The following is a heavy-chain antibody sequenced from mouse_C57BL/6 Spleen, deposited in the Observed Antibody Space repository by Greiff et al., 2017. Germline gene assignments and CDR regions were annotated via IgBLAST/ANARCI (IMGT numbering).Heavy chain of an antibody. CDR3: AVINTVVDAQVCDV. CDR1: GYAFTNYL. D-gene: IGHD1-1*01. J-gene: IGHJ1*03. CDR2: INPGSGGT. Sequence: VQLQQSGAELVRPGTSVKVSCKASGYAFTNYLIEWVKQRPGQGLEWIGVINPGSGGTNYNEKFKGKATLTADKSSSTAYMQLSSLTSEDSAVYVCAVINTVVDAQVCDVWGTGTTVTVSS. V-gene: IGHV1-54*01.